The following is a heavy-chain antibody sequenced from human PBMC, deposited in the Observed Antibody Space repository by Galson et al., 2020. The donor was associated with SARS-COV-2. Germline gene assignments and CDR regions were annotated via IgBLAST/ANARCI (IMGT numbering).Heavy chain of an antibody. J-gene: IGHJ4*02. CDR2: ISDTSGST. V-gene: IGHV3-23*01. Sequence: GESLKISCEASGFTFNRYFMTWVRQAPGKGLEWVSTISDTSGSTYYADSVRGRFTVSRDNSRNTLYLQLNSLRGDDTAVYYCAKDRGGSGRYVDLDYWGQGTLVTVSS. CDR1: GFTFNRYF. CDR3: AKDRGGSGRYVDLDY. D-gene: IGHD6-19*01.